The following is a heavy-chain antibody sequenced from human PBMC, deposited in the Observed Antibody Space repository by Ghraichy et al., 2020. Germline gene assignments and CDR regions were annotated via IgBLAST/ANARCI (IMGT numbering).Heavy chain of an antibody. J-gene: IGHJ5*02. CDR3: ARGTDTAMVGGRGNWFDP. D-gene: IGHD5-18*01. CDR2: IYHSGST. CDR1: GYSISSGYY. Sequence: SETLSLTCAVSGYSISSGYYWGWIRQPPGKGLEWIGSIYHSGSTYYNPSLKSRVTISVDTSKNQFSLKLSSVTAADTAVYYCARGTDTAMVGGRGNWFDPWGQGTLVTVSS. V-gene: IGHV4-38-2*01.